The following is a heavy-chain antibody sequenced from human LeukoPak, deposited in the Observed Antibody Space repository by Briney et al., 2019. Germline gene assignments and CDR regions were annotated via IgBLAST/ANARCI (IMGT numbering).Heavy chain of an antibody. D-gene: IGHD1-26*01. CDR3: AQSGSYPDYFDY. CDR2: INHSGST. V-gene: IGHV4-34*01. Sequence: KPSETLSLTCAVYGGSFSGYYWSWIRKPPGKGLEWIGEINHSGSTNYNTSLKSRVTISVDTSKNQFSLKLSSVTAADTAVYYCAQSGSYPDYFDYWGQGTLVTVSS. J-gene: IGHJ4*02. CDR1: GGSFSGYY.